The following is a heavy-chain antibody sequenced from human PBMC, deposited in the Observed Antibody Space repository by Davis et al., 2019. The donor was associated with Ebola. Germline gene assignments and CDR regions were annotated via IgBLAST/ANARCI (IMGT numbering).Heavy chain of an antibody. Sequence: GESLKISCLGSGFTFSNYWMSWVRQASGKGLEWVGRIRSKANSYATAYAASVKGRFTIFRDDSKNTAYLQMNSLKTEDTAVYYCTRHYYGLDWFDPWGQGTLVTVSS. CDR3: TRHYYGLDWFDP. CDR1: GFTFSNYW. CDR2: IRSKANSYAT. J-gene: IGHJ5*02. V-gene: IGHV3-73*01. D-gene: IGHD3-10*01.